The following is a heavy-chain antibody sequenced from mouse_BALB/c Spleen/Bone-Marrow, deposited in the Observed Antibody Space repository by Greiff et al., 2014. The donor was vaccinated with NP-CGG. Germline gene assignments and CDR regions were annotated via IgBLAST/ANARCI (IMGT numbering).Heavy chain of an antibody. V-gene: IGHV2-6-7*01. Sequence: VQLVESGPGLVAPSQSLSITCTVSGFSLTGYGVNWVRQPPGKGLEWLGMIWGDGSTDYNSALKSRLSISKDNSKSQVFLKMNSLQTDDAARYYCARGEDYDDYYAMDYWGQGTSVTVSS. CDR3: ARGEDYDDYYAMDY. CDR1: GFSLTGYG. CDR2: IWGDGST. D-gene: IGHD2-4*01. J-gene: IGHJ4*01.